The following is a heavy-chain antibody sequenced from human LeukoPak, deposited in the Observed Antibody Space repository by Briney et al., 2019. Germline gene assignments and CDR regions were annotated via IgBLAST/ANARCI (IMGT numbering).Heavy chain of an antibody. CDR1: GFTFSSYG. J-gene: IGHJ4*02. D-gene: IGHD6-13*01. CDR3: AKDGEKKQQLVGSDY. CDR2: IWYDGSNK. Sequence: GGSLRLSCAASGFTFSSYGMHWVRKAPGKGLEWVAVIWYDGSNKYYADSVKGRFTISRDNSKNTLYLQMNSLRAEDTAVYYCAKDGEKKQQLVGSDYWGQGTLVTVSS. V-gene: IGHV3-33*06.